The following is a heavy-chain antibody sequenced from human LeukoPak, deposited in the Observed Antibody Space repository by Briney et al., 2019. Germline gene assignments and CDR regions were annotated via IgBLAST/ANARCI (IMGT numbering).Heavy chain of an antibody. CDR1: GYIFTGYY. Sequence: ASVKVSCKASGYIFTGYYMHWVRQAPGQGLEWMGWINPNSGGTNSAQKFQGRVTMTRDTSISTAYMELSRLTSDDTAVYYCARVNSAQWLGGFNFDYWGQGTLVTVSS. V-gene: IGHV1-2*02. CDR3: ARVNSAQWLGGFNFDY. J-gene: IGHJ4*02. D-gene: IGHD6-19*01. CDR2: INPNSGGT.